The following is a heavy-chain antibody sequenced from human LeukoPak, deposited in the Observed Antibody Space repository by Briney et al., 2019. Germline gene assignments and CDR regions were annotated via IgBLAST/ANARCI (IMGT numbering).Heavy chain of an antibody. V-gene: IGHV3-74*01. Sequence: GGSLRLSCAASGFTFTNYWMHWVRQAPGKGLVWVSHINTDGSSTNYADSVKGRFTISRDNAKNTLYLRMNSLRAEDTAVYYCARDPGAYFDYWGQGTLVTVSS. CDR3: ARDPGAYFDY. D-gene: IGHD3-16*01. CDR1: GFTFTNYW. J-gene: IGHJ4*02. CDR2: INTDGSST.